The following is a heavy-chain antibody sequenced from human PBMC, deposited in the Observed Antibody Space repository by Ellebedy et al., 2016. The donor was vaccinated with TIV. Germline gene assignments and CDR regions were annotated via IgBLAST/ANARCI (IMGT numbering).Heavy chain of an antibody. J-gene: IGHJ4*02. CDR2: ISYDGSNK. D-gene: IGHD3-22*01. V-gene: IGHV3-30*18. Sequence: GGSLRLSCAASGFTFSSYGMHWVRQAPGKGLEWVAVISYDGSNKYYADYVKGRFTISRDNSKNTLYLQMNSLRAEDTAVYYCAKDGGGYYYDSSGQVDYWGQGTLVTVSS. CDR3: AKDGGGYYYDSSGQVDY. CDR1: GFTFSSYG.